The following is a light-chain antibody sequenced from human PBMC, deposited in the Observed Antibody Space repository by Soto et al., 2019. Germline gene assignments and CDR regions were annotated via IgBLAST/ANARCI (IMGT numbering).Light chain of an antibody. J-gene: IGKJ2*01. CDR1: QSVSSNY. CDR3: HQYGGSPVYT. V-gene: IGKV3-20*01. CDR2: GAS. Sequence: EIVLTQSPGTLSLSPGERATLSCRASQSVSSNYLVWYQQKPGQAPRLLIYGASSMATGIPDRFSGSGSGTDVTLTISRLEPEDFAVYYCHQYGGSPVYTFGQGTKLEIK.